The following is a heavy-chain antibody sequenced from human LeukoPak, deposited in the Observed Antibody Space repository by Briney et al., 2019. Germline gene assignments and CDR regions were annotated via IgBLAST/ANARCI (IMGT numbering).Heavy chain of an antibody. CDR2: IYYSGST. D-gene: IGHD7-27*01. V-gene: IGHV4-61*09. J-gene: IGHJ5*02. CDR1: GGSISSGSYY. CDR3: ARENAGVNWFDP. Sequence: SQTLSLTCTVSGGSISSGSYYWSWLRQPAGKGLEWIGYIYYSGSTNYNPSLKSRVTISVDTSKNQCSLKLSSVTAADTAVYYCARENAGVNWFDPWGQGTLVTVSS.